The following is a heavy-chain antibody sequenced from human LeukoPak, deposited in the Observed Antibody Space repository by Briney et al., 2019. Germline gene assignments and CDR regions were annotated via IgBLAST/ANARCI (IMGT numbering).Heavy chain of an antibody. CDR2: IRNKDHGGTT. CDR3: TRDRYSYNWFGP. Sequence: GGSLRLSCTASGFPFGDSAIHWVRQAPGKGLEWVGFIRNKDHGGTTEYAASVKGRFTISRDDSKTISYLQMHSLESDDAAVYYCTRDRYSYNWFGPWGQGTLVTVSS. D-gene: IGHD3-16*02. CDR1: GFPFGDSA. V-gene: IGHV3-49*04. J-gene: IGHJ5*02.